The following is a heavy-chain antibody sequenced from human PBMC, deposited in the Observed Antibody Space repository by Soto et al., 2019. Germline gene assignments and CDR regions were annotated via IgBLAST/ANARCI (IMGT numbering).Heavy chain of an antibody. V-gene: IGHV4-30-4*01. J-gene: IGHJ5*02. CDR3: ARPPVQYYDSRVYEAILPLGQFDP. CDR2: IYYSGST. Sequence: PSETLSLTCTVSGGSISSGGYYWSWIRQPPGKGLEWIGYIYYSGSTYYNPSLKSRVTISVDTSKNQFSLKLSSVTAADTAVYYWARPPVQYYDSRVYEAILPLGQFDPWGQETLVPVPS. D-gene: IGHD3-22*01. CDR1: GGSISSGGYY.